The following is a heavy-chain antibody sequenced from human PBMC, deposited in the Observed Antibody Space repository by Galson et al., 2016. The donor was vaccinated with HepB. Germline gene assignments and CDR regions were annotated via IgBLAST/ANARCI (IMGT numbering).Heavy chain of an antibody. CDR2: IRQDGAEK. J-gene: IGHJ6*02. CDR3: ARFGCTTCYDFYYYGMDV. D-gene: IGHD2/OR15-2a*01. Sequence: SLRLSCAASGFSFTSYWMSWVRQAPGKGLERVANIRQDGAEKYYLDSVRGRFTISRDNAKNSLYLQVNSLRADDTAVYYCARFGCTTCYDFYYYGMDVWGQGTTVTVSS. CDR1: GFSFTSYW. V-gene: IGHV3-7*01.